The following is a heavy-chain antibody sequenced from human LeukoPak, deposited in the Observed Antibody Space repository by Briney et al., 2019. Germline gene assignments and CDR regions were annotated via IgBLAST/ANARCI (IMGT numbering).Heavy chain of an antibody. CDR3: ARNHRIEVAGRRGLWDDAFDI. J-gene: IGHJ3*02. CDR1: GFSLSNARMG. Sequence: SGPTLVKPTETLTLTCTVSGFSLSNARMGVSWIRQPPGKALEWLAHIFSNDEKSYSTSLKSRLTISKDTSKSQVVLTMTNMDPVDTAAYYCARNHRIEVAGRRGLWDDAFDIWGQGTMVTVSS. V-gene: IGHV2-26*01. CDR2: IFSNDEK. D-gene: IGHD6-19*01.